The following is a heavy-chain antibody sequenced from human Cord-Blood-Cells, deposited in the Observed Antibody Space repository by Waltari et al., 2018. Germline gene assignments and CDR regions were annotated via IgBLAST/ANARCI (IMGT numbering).Heavy chain of an antibody. CDR1: GGSFSGYY. CDR2: INHSGST. J-gene: IGHJ3*02. D-gene: IGHD4-17*01. V-gene: IGHV4-34*01. CDR3: AMTVTTTDAFDI. Sequence: QVQLQQWGAGLLQPSETLSLTCAVYGGSFSGYYWSWIRQPPGKGLEWIGEINHSGSTNYNPSLKSRVTISVDTSKNQFSLKLSSVTAADTAVYYCAMTVTTTDAFDIWGQGTMVTVSS.